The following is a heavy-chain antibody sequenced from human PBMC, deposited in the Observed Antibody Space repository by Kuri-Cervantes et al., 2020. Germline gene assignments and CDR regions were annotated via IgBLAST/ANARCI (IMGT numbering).Heavy chain of an antibody. CDR1: GFTFSSYW. V-gene: IGHV3-7*01. D-gene: IGHD6-6*01. CDR3: ASATTYSSSSPLFY. J-gene: IGHJ4*02. Sequence: GESLKISCAASGFTFSSYWMSWVRQAPGKGLEWVANIKQDGSEKYYVDSVKGRFTISRDSAKNSLYLQMNSLRAEDTAVYYCASATTYSSSSPLFYWGQGTLVTVSS. CDR2: IKQDGSEK.